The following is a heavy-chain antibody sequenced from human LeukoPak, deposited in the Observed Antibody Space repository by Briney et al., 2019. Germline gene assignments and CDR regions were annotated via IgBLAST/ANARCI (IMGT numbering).Heavy chain of an antibody. CDR2: INPNSGGT. Sequence: ASVKVSCKASGYTFTGYYMHWVRQAPGQGLEWMGWINPNSGGTNYAQKFQGRVTMTRDPSISAAYMELSRLRSDVTAVYYCARPYGSGSYGLSALDIWGQGTMVTVSS. V-gene: IGHV1-2*02. CDR3: ARPYGSGSYGLSALDI. J-gene: IGHJ3*02. CDR1: GYTFTGYY. D-gene: IGHD3-10*01.